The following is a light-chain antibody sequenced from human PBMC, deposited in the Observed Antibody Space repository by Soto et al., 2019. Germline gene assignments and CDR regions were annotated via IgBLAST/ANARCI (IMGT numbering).Light chain of an antibody. J-gene: IGKJ1*01. CDR2: AAS. CDR1: QGIGIW. V-gene: IGKV1-12*01. Sequence: DIPMTQSPSSVSASVGDRVTITCRASQGIGIWLAWYQQKPGKAPKLLIYAASSLQSGVPSRFSGSGSVTDFTLTISSLQTEDFATYYCQQANRFPWKFGQGTKVEIK. CDR3: QQANRFPWK.